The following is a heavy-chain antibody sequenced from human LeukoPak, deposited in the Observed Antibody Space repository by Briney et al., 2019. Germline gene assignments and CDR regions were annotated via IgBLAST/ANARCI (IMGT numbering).Heavy chain of an antibody. Sequence: AETLSLTCTVSGGSISSYYWRWVRQHPGEGLECIRYIYDSGSTNYNPSLRSPVTMSGDTSNNQFSLKLASMSAADTAVYYCARAGGGYNLDYWGQGTLVTVSS. CDR2: IYDSGST. D-gene: IGHD5-24*01. CDR1: GGSISSYY. CDR3: ARAGGGYNLDY. J-gene: IGHJ4*02. V-gene: IGHV4-59*01.